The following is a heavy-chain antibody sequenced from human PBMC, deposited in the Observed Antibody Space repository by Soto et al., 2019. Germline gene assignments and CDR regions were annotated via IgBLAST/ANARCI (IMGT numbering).Heavy chain of an antibody. V-gene: IGHV3-23*01. CDR1: GFTFSSYA. Sequence: PGGSLRLSCAASGFTFSSYAMSWVRQAPGKGLDWVSAISGSGGSTYYADSVKGRFTISRDNSKNTLYLQMNSLRAEDTAVYYCACFVVVVAATSSPQNYFDYWGQGTLVTVSS. CDR2: ISGSGGST. D-gene: IGHD2-15*01. CDR3: ACFVVVVAATSSPQNYFDY. J-gene: IGHJ4*02.